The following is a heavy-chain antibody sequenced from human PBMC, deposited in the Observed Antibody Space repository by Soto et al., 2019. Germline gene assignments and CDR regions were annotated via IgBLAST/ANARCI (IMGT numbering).Heavy chain of an antibody. Sequence: QVQLVESGGGVVQPGRSLRLSCAASGFTFSSCAMHWVRQAPGKGLEWVAVISYDGSNKYYADSVKGRFTISRDNSKNTLYLQMNSLRAEDTAVYYCARDLDNSGYFDWSFDLWGRGTLVTVSS. CDR2: ISYDGSNK. D-gene: IGHD3-22*01. V-gene: IGHV3-30-3*01. CDR3: ARDLDNSGYFDWSFDL. J-gene: IGHJ2*01. CDR1: GFTFSSCA.